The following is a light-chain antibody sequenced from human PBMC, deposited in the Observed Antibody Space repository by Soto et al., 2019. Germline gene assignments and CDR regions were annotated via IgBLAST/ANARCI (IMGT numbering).Light chain of an antibody. J-gene: IGKJ4*01. CDR3: QQYSNSPVT. CDR1: QSVSGIY. V-gene: IGKV3-20*01. Sequence: EIVLTQSPGILSLSPGERATLSCRASQSVSGIYLAWYQQKPGQAPRLLIYGASFRATGIPDRFSGSGSGTDFSLTISRLEPEDFAVYYCQQYSNSPVTFGGGTKVEVK. CDR2: GAS.